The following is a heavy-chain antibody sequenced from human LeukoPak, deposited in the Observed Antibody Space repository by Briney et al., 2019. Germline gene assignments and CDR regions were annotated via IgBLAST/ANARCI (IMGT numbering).Heavy chain of an antibody. CDR1: GFTFSTYA. V-gene: IGHV3-23*01. D-gene: IGHD1-26*01. CDR2: ITGSGGAT. J-gene: IGHJ6*02. Sequence: AGGSLRLSCAASGFTFSTYAATWVRQAPGKGLEWVSAITGSGGATYYADSVKGRFTISRDNSKNTLYLQMNSLRAEDTAVYYCAKVESGSYWGYYYYGMDVWGQGTTVTVSS. CDR3: AKVESGSYWGYYYYGMDV.